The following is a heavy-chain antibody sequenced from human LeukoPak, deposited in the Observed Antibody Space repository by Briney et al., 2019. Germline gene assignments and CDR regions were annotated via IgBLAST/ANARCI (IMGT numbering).Heavy chain of an antibody. CDR2: ISSSGSTI. D-gene: IGHD2-2*02. CDR3: ARGLGYCSSTSCYTWYGMDV. V-gene: IGHV3-11*01. CDR1: GFTFSDYY. J-gene: IGHJ6*02. Sequence: GGSLRFSCAASGFTFSDYYMSWIRQAPGKGLEWVSYISSSGSTIYYADSVKGRFTISRDNAKNSLYLQMNSLRAEDTAVYYCARGLGYCSSTSCYTWYGMDVWGQGTTVTVSS.